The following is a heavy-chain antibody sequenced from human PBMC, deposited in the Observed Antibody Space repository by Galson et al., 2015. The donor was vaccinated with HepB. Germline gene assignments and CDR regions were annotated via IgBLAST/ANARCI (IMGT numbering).Heavy chain of an antibody. Sequence: SVKVSCKASGYTFTTYTIGWVRRAPGQGLEWMGWISAYNGNTNYAQKFQGRVTMTTDTSTSTAYMELRSLRSDDTAVYYCAREGWELSYFDYWGQGSLVTVSS. J-gene: IGHJ4*02. CDR1: GYTFTTYT. V-gene: IGHV1-18*01. CDR3: AREGWELSYFDY. CDR2: ISAYNGNT. D-gene: IGHD1-26*01.